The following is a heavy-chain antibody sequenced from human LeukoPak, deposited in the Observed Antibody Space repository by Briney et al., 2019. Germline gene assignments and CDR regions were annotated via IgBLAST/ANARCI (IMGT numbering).Heavy chain of an antibody. CDR2: IHNSRGA. J-gene: IGHJ4*02. D-gene: IGHD4-23*01. Sequence: SETLSLTCTVSGGSITSDIFYWNWIRQHPGKGLEWIGSIHNSRGASYNPSLESRLTISVDTSENQFFLKMSYVTAADTAMYYCGKVGGNSNSWGQGTLVTVSS. CDR1: GGSITSDIFY. CDR3: GKVGGNSNS. V-gene: IGHV4-31*03.